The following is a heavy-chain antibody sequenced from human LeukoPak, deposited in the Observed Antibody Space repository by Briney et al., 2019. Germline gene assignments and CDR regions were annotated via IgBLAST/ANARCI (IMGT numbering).Heavy chain of an antibody. D-gene: IGHD3-10*01. CDR1: GGSISSYY. Sequence: SETLSLTCTVSGGSISSYYWSWIRQPAGKGLEWIGRIYISGSTNYNPSLRGRVTISLDASKNQFSLRLTSMTAADTAVYYCARVFSGNYYTFFDSWGQGTLVTVSS. V-gene: IGHV4-4*07. CDR2: IYISGST. CDR3: ARVFSGNYYTFFDS. J-gene: IGHJ4*02.